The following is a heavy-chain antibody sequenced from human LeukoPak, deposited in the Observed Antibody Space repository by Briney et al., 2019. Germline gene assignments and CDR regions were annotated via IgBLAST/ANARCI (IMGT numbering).Heavy chain of an antibody. V-gene: IGHV3-7*01. D-gene: IGHD3-10*01. CDR3: ARDRGFGQADV. J-gene: IGHJ6*04. CDR2: IKQDGGEK. Sequence: GWYLILSCVSTGFYFSRYRMHSVREAQGTGLEGVALIKQDGGEKYYVDSVKGRFTISRDNAKNSLYLQMNSLRAEDTAVYYCARDRGFGQADVWGKGTTVTVSS. CDR1: GFYFSRYR.